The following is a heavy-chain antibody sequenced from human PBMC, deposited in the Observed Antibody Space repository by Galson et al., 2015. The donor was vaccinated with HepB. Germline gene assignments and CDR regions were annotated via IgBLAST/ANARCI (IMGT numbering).Heavy chain of an antibody. CDR1: GGTFSSYT. CDR3: ASLYSSSWKGADY. D-gene: IGHD6-13*01. V-gene: IGHV1-69*02. J-gene: IGHJ4*02. CDR2: IIPILGIA. Sequence: SVKVSCKASGGTFSSYTISWVRQAPGQGLEWMGRIIPILGIANYAQKFQGRVTITADKSTSTAYMELSSLRSEDTAVYYCASLYSSSWKGADYWGQGTLVTVSP.